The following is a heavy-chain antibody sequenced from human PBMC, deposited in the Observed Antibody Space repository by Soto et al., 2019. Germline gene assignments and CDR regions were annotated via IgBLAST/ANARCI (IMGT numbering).Heavy chain of an antibody. CDR1: GGSISSGGYY. D-gene: IGHD2-21*02. Sequence: QVQLQESGPGLVKPSQTLSLTCTVSGGSISSGGYYWSWIRQHPGKGLEWIGYIYYSGSTYYNPSLKSRVTISLATYKNQFSLKLSSVTAADTDVYYCARVFCGGNCYPNYWGQGTLVTVSS. CDR3: ARVFCGGNCYPNY. V-gene: IGHV4-31*03. CDR2: IYYSGST. J-gene: IGHJ4*02.